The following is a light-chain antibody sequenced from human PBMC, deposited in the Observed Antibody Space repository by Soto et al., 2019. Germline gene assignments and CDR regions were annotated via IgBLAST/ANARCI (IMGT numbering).Light chain of an antibody. Sequence: DIQQTQSPPTLSASVGDTVTITSRASQTISGWLAWYQQRPGKAPNLLIFDASTLESGVPSRFSGSGSGTTFTLTISSLQSDDFATYYCLQYNGYYRTFGQGTKVDIK. CDR2: DAS. CDR1: QTISGW. V-gene: IGKV1-5*01. CDR3: LQYNGYYRT. J-gene: IGKJ1*01.